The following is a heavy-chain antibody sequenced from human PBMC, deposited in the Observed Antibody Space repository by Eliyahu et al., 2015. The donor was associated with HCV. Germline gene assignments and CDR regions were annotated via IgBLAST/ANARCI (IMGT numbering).Heavy chain of an antibody. CDR2: ITKTSIVT. CDR1: GFPFSXYS. D-gene: IGHD6-6*01. V-gene: IGHV3-48*02. J-gene: IGHJ6*04. CDR3: TRDTGSSSPYYGMDV. Sequence: EVHLVESGGGLVQPGGSLRLSCAASGFPFSXYSMXWVRQAPGKGLEWISYITKTSIVTYNADSVRGRFTMSRDNAKNSLYLQMNSLRDEDTAVYYCTRDTGSSSPYYGMDVWGKGTTVTVSS.